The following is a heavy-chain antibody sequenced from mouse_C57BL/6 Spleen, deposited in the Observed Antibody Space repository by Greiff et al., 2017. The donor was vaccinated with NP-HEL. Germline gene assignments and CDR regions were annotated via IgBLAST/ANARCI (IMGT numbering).Heavy chain of an antibody. CDR2: IYPGDGDT. J-gene: IGHJ3*01. D-gene: IGHD2-2*01. CDR3: ARGDYGYDFFAY. CDR1: GYAFSSSW. V-gene: IGHV1-82*01. Sequence: VQLQQSGPELVKPGASVKISCKASGYAFSSSWMNWVKQRPGKGLEWIGRIYPGDGDTNYNGKFKGKATLTADKSSSTAYMQLSSLTSEDSAVYVGARGDYGYDFFAYWGQGTLVTVSA.